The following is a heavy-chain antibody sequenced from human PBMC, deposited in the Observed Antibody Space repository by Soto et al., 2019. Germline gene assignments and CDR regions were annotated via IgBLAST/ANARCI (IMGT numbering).Heavy chain of an antibody. Sequence: HPGGSLRLSCAASGFTFSSYGMHWVRQAPGKGLEWVAVISYDGSNKYYADSVKGRFTISRDNSKNTLYLQMNSLRAEDTAVYYCAKPMQDYVWGSYRPAPYYYYGMDVWGQGTTVTVSS. D-gene: IGHD3-16*02. V-gene: IGHV3-30*18. J-gene: IGHJ6*02. CDR3: AKPMQDYVWGSYRPAPYYYYGMDV. CDR1: GFTFSSYG. CDR2: ISYDGSNK.